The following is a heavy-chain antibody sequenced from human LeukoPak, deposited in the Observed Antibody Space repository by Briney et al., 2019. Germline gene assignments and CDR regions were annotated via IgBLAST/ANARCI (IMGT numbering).Heavy chain of an antibody. CDR2: INTNSGGT. Sequence: ASVKVSCKASGYTFIDYYIHWVRQAPGQGLEWMGWINTNSGGTNSAQRFQGRVTMTRYTSISTAYMELSRLRSDDTAVYYCVRSAKYGFCSSAICSLAAFDLWGQGTMVTVSS. J-gene: IGHJ3*01. V-gene: IGHV1-2*02. D-gene: IGHD2-2*01. CDR3: VRSAKYGFCSSAICSLAAFDL. CDR1: GYTFIDYY.